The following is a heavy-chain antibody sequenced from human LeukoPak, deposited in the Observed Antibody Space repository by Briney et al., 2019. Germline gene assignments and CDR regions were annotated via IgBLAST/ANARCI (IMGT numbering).Heavy chain of an antibody. V-gene: IGHV3-21*01. Sequence: PGGSLRLSCAASGFTFSSYSMNWVRQAPGKGLEWVSSISSSSSYIYYADSVKGRFTISRDNAKNSLYLQMNSLRAEDTAVYYCARDHDYGSYYYYYGMDVWGQGTTVTVSS. D-gene: IGHD4-17*01. CDR3: ARDHDYGSYYYYYGMDV. CDR1: GFTFSSYS. J-gene: IGHJ6*02. CDR2: ISSSSSYI.